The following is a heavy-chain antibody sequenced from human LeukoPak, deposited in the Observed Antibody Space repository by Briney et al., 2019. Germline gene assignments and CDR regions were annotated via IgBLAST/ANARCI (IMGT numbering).Heavy chain of an antibody. CDR1: RFTFSSYS. CDR2: INDSSGST. V-gene: IGHV3-23*01. J-gene: IGHJ4*02. CDR3: AKPAISSRGWYYDY. D-gene: IGHD6-19*01. Sequence: GGSLRLSCAASRFTFSSYSMSWVRQAPGKGLEWVSAINDSSGSTYYADSVKGRFTISRDNSKNTLYLQMNSLRAEDTAVYYCAKPAISSRGWYYDYWGQGTLVTVSS.